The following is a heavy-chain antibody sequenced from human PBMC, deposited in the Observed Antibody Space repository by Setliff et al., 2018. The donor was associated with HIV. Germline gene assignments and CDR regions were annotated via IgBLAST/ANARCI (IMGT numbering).Heavy chain of an antibody. CDR1: GFTFNSYG. CDR2: ISGRGGST. CDR3: ARSSTVTGLNWFDP. D-gene: IGHD4-17*01. J-gene: IGHJ5*02. V-gene: IGHV3-23*01. Sequence: GGSLRLSCAASGFTFNSYGMNWVRQAPGKGLEWVSAISGRGGSTYYADSVKGRFTISRDKSKNTLYLQMNSLRAEDTAVYYCARSSTVTGLNWFDPWGQGTLVTVSS.